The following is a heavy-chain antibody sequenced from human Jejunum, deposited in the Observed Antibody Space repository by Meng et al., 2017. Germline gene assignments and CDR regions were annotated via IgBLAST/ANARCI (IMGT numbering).Heavy chain of an antibody. CDR3: ARPNSGSNTYYFDY. CDR2: IIPIFGTA. D-gene: IGHD4-23*01. Sequence: GAGWRRPGPSVKVSGKAAGGSFSTYATIWVRQAPGHGLEWMGGIIPIFGTANYAQKFQGRVTITADESTSTAYMEFSGLRSEDTAVYYCARPNSGSNTYYFDYWGQGTLVTVSS. V-gene: IGHV1-69*01. CDR1: GGSFSTYA. J-gene: IGHJ4*02.